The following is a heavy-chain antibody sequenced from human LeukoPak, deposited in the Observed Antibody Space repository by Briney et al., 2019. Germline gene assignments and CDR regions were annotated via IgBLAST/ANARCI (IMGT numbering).Heavy chain of an antibody. D-gene: IGHD6-19*01. CDR3: ARARYSSGWCLDY. Sequence: SETLSLTCSASGGSISSYYWSWIRQPPGKGLEWIGYIYYSGSTNYNPSLKSRVTISVDTSKKQFSLKLSSVTAADTAVYYCARARYSSGWCLDYWGQGTLVTVSS. CDR1: GGSISSYY. J-gene: IGHJ4*02. CDR2: IYYSGST. V-gene: IGHV4-59*01.